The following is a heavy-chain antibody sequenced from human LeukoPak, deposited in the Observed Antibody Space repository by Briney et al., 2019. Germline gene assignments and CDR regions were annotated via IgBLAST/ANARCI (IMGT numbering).Heavy chain of an antibody. CDR2: IYYSGST. CDR3: ARGSNWGGFDY. V-gene: IGHV4-59*11. Sequence: SETLSLNCNVSGGSISTHYWSWIRQPPGKGLEWIGYIYYSGSTNYNPSLKSRVTISVDTSKNQFSLKLSSVTAADTAVYYCARGSNWGGFDYWGQGTLVTVSS. D-gene: IGHD7-27*01. J-gene: IGHJ4*02. CDR1: GGSISTHY.